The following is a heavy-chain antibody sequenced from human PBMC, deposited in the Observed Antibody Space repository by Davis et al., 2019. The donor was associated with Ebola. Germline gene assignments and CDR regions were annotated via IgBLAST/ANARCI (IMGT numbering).Heavy chain of an antibody. D-gene: IGHD2-2*01. J-gene: IGHJ5*02. CDR3: ARGYCSGTTCYSWFDP. Sequence: GESLKISCAASGFTFSNYAMDWVRQAPGKGLEWVAVIAYDGSTEYYGDSVKGRFTISRDNSKNMVYLQMNSLRAEDPAVYYCARGYCSGTTCYSWFDPWGQGTLVTVSS. CDR2: IAYDGSTE. V-gene: IGHV3-30-3*01. CDR1: GFTFSNYA.